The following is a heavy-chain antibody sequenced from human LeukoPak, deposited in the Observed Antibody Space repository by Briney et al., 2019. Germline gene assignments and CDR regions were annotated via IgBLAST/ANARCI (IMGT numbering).Heavy chain of an antibody. Sequence: PGGSLRLSCAASGFTFSSYGMHWVRQAPGKGLEWVAIISYDGSNKYYADSVKGRFTISRDNSKNTLYLQMNSLRAEDTAVYYCAKVLLYYYASGSSTPDYGMDVWGQGTTVTVSS. CDR3: AKVLLYYYASGSSTPDYGMDV. D-gene: IGHD3-10*01. CDR2: ISYDGSNK. V-gene: IGHV3-30*18. CDR1: GFTFSSYG. J-gene: IGHJ6*02.